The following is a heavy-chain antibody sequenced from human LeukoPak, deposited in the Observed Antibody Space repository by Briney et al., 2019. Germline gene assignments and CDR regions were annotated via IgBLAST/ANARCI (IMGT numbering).Heavy chain of an antibody. CDR2: IYYSGST. J-gene: IGHJ4*02. CDR3: ARCSGWSELDY. CDR1: GGSISSYY. Sequence: SETLSLTCTVSGGSISSYYWSWIRQPPGKGLEWIGYIYYSGSTNYNPSLKSRVTISVDTSKNQFSLKLSSVTAADTAVYYCARCSGWSELDYWGQGTLVTVSS. D-gene: IGHD6-19*01. V-gene: IGHV4-59*01.